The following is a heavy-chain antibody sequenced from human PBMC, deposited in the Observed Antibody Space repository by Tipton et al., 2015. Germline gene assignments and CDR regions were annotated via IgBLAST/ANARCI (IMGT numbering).Heavy chain of an antibody. V-gene: IGHV4-59*12. Sequence: TLSLTCTVSGGSISYYYWSWIRQPPGKGLEWIGEINHAGSTNYTPSRKSRVTISVDTSKNQFSLKVTSVTAADTAVYYCAREVWYYDSSGYDYWGQGTLVTVSS. D-gene: IGHD3-22*01. CDR2: INHAGST. CDR1: GGSISYYY. CDR3: AREVWYYDSSGYDY. J-gene: IGHJ4*02.